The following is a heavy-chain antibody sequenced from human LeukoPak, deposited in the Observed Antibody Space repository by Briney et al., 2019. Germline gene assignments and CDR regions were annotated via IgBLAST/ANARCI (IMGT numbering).Heavy chain of an antibody. CDR1: GFTFSSYW. J-gene: IGHJ4*02. D-gene: IGHD4-17*01. V-gene: IGHV3-74*01. Sequence: PGGSLRLSCAASGFTFSSYWMHWVRQVPGKGLGWVSHITSDGSGTSFADSVKGRFAISRDNAKNTLYLQMNSLRAEGTAVYYCVADYGDHEFDYWGQGTLVTVSS. CDR2: ITSDGSGT. CDR3: VADYGDHEFDY.